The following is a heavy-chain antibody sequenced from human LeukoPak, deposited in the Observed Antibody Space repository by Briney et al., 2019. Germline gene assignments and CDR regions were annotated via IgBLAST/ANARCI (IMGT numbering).Heavy chain of an antibody. J-gene: IGHJ6*02. CDR2: INPNSGGT. Sequence: ASVKVSCKASGYTFTGYYMHWVRQAPGQGLEWMGWINPNSGGTDYAQKFQGRVTMTRDTSISTAYMELSRLRSDDTAVYYCARYPTIAAARHYGMDVWGQGTTVTVSS. D-gene: IGHD6-13*01. CDR3: ARYPTIAAARHYGMDV. CDR1: GYTFTGYY. V-gene: IGHV1-2*02.